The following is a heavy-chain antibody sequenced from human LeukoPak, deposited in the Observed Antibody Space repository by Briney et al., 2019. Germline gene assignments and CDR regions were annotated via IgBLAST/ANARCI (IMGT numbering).Heavy chain of an antibody. J-gene: IGHJ4*02. CDR1: GFTFSSYA. D-gene: IGHD5-18*01. CDR3: ARESPGYGQLDY. V-gene: IGHV3-30-3*01. CDR2: ISYDGSNK. Sequence: PGGSLRLSCAASGFTFSSYAMHWVRQAPGKGLEWVAVISYDGSNKYYADSVKGRFTISRDNSKNTLYLRMNSLRAEDTAVYYCARESPGYGQLDYWGQGTLVTVSS.